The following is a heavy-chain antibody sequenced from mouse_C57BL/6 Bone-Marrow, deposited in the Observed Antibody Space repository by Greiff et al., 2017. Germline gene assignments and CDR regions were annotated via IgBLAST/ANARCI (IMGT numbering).Heavy chain of an antibody. Sequence: EVKLVESGGGLVKPGGSLKLSCAASGFTFSDYGMHWVRQAPEKGLGWVAYISSGSSTIYYAGTVKGRFTISRDNAKNTLFLQMTSLRSEDAAMYYCARLGLLRFAYWGQGTLVTVSA. D-gene: IGHD2-3*01. CDR3: ARLGLLRFAY. CDR2: ISSGSSTI. J-gene: IGHJ3*01. CDR1: GFTFSDYG. V-gene: IGHV5-17*01.